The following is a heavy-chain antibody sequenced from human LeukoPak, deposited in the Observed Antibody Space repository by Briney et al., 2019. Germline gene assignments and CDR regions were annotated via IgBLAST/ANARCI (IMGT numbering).Heavy chain of an antibody. CDR1: GFTFSSYA. V-gene: IGHV3-23*01. CDR2: ISGSGGST. J-gene: IGHJ4*02. D-gene: IGHD1-26*01. CDR3: ANLSGRRVLVGATTFCDY. Sequence: GGSLRLSCAASGFTFSSYAMSWVRQAPGKGLEWVSAISGSGGSTYYADSVKGRFTISRDNSKNTLYLQMNSLRAEDTAVYYCANLSGRRVLVGATTFCDYWGQGTLVTVSS.